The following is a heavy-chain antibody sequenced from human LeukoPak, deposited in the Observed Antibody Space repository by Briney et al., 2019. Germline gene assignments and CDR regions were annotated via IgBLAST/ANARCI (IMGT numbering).Heavy chain of an antibody. CDR1: GGSTTSYY. V-gene: IGHV4-59*01. CDR2: ISYCGST. CDR3: ARDRGNSGAAYFDH. D-gene: IGHD4-23*01. J-gene: IGHJ4*02. Sequence: PSETLSLTCTVSGGSTTSYYSSWIRPPPGEGLGWVGYISYCGSTNYTPSLKSRVTISVDTSKNQYSLKLRSVTAADTAVYYCARDRGNSGAAYFDHWGQGTLVTVSS.